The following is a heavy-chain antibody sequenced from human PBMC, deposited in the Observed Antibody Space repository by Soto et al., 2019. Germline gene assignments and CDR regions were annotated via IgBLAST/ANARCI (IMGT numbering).Heavy chain of an antibody. CDR2: ISSNGGST. V-gene: IGHV3-64D*06. J-gene: IGHJ6*02. D-gene: IGHD3-22*01. CDR1: GFTFSSYA. Sequence: GGSLRLSCSASGFTFSSYAMHWVRQAPGKGLEYVSAISSNGGSTYYAESVKGRFTISRDNSKNTLYLQMSSLIAEDTAAYYCVKAAYDSSGYYYVKGYYYYGMDVWGQGTTVTVSS. CDR3: VKAAYDSSGYYYVKGYYYYGMDV.